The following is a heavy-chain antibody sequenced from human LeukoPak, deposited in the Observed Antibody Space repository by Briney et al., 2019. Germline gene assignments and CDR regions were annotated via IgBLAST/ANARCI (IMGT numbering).Heavy chain of an antibody. CDR1: GDSLNTYY. CDR2: VASSGTS. V-gene: IGHV4-59*01. Sequence: PPETLSLTCTVSGDSLNTYYWTWIRQTPGKELEWIGFVASSGTSNYNPSLKSRVSISIDTSKNQFSLALTSVTPAETAVYYCARVVRGVVTSNWFDPWGQGTLVSVSS. D-gene: IGHD2-21*02. CDR3: ARVVRGVVTSNWFDP. J-gene: IGHJ5*02.